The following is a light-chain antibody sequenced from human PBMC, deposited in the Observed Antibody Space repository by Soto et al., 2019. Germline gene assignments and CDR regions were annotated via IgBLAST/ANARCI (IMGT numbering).Light chain of an antibody. CDR3: QQYDKWPHT. Sequence: EMVMTQSPATLSVSPGERATLSCRASQNLSRNLAWYQQQPGQAPRLLIFYASTRATGIPARFSGSGSGTDFPLTLRGLQSEDFAVYYCQQYDKWPHTFGQGTKLEIK. CDR1: QNLSRN. J-gene: IGKJ2*01. CDR2: YAS. V-gene: IGKV3-15*01.